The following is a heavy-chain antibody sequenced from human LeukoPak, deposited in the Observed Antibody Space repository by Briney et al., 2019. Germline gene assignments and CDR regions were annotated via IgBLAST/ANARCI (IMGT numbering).Heavy chain of an antibody. CDR1: GDSVSSNSAA. D-gene: IGHD3-10*01. J-gene: IGHJ4*02. V-gene: IGHV6-1*01. CDR2: TYYSSKWYN. Sequence: SQTLSLTCAISGDSVSSNSAAWNWIGQSPSRGLEWLGRTYYSSKWYNDYAVSVNSRIIINPDTSKNQFSLQLNSVTPEDTAVYYCARVLRGYFDYWGQGTLVTVSS. CDR3: ARVLRGYFDY.